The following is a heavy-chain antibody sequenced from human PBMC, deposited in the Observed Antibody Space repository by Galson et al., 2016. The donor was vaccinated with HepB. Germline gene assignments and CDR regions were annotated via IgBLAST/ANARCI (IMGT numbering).Heavy chain of an antibody. J-gene: IGHJ6*02. CDR3: ARGVAPWALGSLGFHMDV. CDR1: GDSVSSEDAA. Sequence: CAISGDSVSSEDAAWNWIRQSPSRGLEWLGRTYYRSKWYNEYAVSVQSRITINPDTSKNQFSLQLNSVTLEDTAVYYCARGVAPWALGSLGFHMDVWGQGTTATVSS. CDR2: TYYRSKWYN. D-gene: IGHD1-26*01. V-gene: IGHV6-1*01.